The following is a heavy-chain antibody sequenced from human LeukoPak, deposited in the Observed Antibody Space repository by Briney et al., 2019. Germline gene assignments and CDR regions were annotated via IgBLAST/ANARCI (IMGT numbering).Heavy chain of an antibody. Sequence: GGCLRLACAAYGFTFSSYARDWDRQAHGKGMEWVAVISNDGRNKYYADSVKGRFTISRDNSKNTLYLQMNSLRVEDRAVYYCARDQSSSGWLGYWGQGTLVTVSS. CDR1: GFTFSSYA. CDR2: ISNDGRNK. V-gene: IGHV3-30*04. J-gene: IGHJ4*02. CDR3: ARDQSSSGWLGY. D-gene: IGHD6-19*01.